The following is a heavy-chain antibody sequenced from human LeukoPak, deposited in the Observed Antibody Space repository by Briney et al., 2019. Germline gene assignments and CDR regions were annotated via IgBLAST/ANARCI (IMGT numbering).Heavy chain of an antibody. CDR1: GDSMSSHY. D-gene: IGHD2-8*02. CDR3: AGDRTGGPDI. Sequence: SETLSLTCTVSGDSMSSHYWSWIRQPPGKGLEWIGYVYYTGSTNYNPSLKSRVTISVDTSKNQFSLKLTAVTAADTAIYYCAGDRTGGPDIWGQGTLVTVSS. CDR2: VYYTGST. J-gene: IGHJ4*02. V-gene: IGHV4-59*11.